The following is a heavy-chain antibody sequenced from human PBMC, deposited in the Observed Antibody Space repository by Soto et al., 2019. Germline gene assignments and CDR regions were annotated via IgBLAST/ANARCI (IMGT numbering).Heavy chain of an antibody. V-gene: IGHV4-4*07. CDR2: IYTSGST. D-gene: IGHD1-26*01. CDR1: GGSISSYY. CDR3: ARQGKRWTHIRGGRFDT. Sequence: SETLSLTCTVSGGSISSYYWSWIRQPAGKGLEWIGRIYTSGSTNYNPSLKSRVTMSVDTSKNQFSLKLSSVTAADTAVYYCARQGKRWTHIRGGRFDTWGQGTLVTVSS. J-gene: IGHJ5*02.